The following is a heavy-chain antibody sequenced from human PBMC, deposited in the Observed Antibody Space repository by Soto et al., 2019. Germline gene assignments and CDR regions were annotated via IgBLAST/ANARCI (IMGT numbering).Heavy chain of an antibody. Sequence: QVQLVESGGGVVQPGRSLRLSCAASGFTFSSYGMHWVRQAPGKGLEWVALISYDGSDKYYADSVKGRFTISRDNSKKTLYLQVNSLRVEDTAVYYCGAGQYFSDYWGQGTLVTVSS. CDR1: GFTFSSYG. V-gene: IGHV3-30*03. CDR3: GAGQYFSDY. CDR2: ISYDGSDK. J-gene: IGHJ4*02. D-gene: IGHD6-13*01.